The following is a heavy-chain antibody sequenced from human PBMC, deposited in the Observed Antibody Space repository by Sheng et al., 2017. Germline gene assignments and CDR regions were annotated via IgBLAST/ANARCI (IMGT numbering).Heavy chain of an antibody. CDR2: IYFSGST. Sequence: QLQLQESGPGLVKPSETLSLTCTVSGGSISSSSYYWGWIRQPPGKGLEWIGSIYFSGSTYYNPSLKSRVTISLDTSKNQFSLKLSSVTAADTAVYYCARVGYCSGDNCRNWFDPWGPGILVSVSS. J-gene: IGHJ5*02. CDR1: GGSISSSSYY. D-gene: IGHD2-15*01. CDR3: ARVGYCSGDNCRNWFDP. V-gene: IGHV4-39*07.